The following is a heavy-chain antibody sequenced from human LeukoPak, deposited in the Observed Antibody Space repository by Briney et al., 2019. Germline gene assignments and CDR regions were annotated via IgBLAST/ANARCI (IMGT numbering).Heavy chain of an antibody. V-gene: IGHV3-43*02. J-gene: IGHJ6*02. CDR1: GFSFSSYG. CDR2: ISGDGGST. Sequence: PGGSLRLSCAASGFSFSSYGMSWVRQAPGKGLEWVSLISGDGGSTYYADSVKGRFTISRDNSKNSLYLQMNSLRTEDTALYYCAKDIALKYRGSYLKYQHYYGMDVWGQGTTVTLSS. CDR3: AKDIALKYRGSYLKYQHYYGMDV. D-gene: IGHD1-26*01.